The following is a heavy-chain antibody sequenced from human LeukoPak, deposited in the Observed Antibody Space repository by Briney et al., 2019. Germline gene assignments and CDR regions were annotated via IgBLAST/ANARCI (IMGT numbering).Heavy chain of an antibody. CDR3: ARVVRGISRYYYYYYMDV. Sequence: SVKVSCKASGGTFSSYAISWVRQAPGQGLEWMGGIIPVFGTANYAQKFQGRVTITTDESTSTAYMELSSLRSEDTAVYYCARVVRGISRYYYYYYMDVWGKGTTVTVSS. V-gene: IGHV1-69*05. CDR1: GGTFSSYA. D-gene: IGHD3-10*01. CDR2: IIPVFGTA. J-gene: IGHJ6*03.